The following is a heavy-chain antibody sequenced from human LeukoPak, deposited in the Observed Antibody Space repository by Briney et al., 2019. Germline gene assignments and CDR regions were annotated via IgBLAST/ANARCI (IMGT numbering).Heavy chain of an antibody. V-gene: IGHV1-18*01. J-gene: IGHJ4*02. D-gene: IGHD6-19*01. CDR1: GYTFISYG. Sequence: ASVKVSCEASGYTFISYGITWVRQAPGQGLEWLGWISAYNGNTNYAQSLQGRVTMTTDASTNTAYMELRSLRSDDTAVYYCARQAPSSGWPFDYWGQGTLVTVSS. CDR3: ARQAPSSGWPFDY. CDR2: ISAYNGNT.